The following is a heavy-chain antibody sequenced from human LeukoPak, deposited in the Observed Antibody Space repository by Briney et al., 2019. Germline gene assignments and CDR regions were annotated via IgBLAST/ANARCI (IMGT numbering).Heavy chain of an antibody. V-gene: IGHV3-9*01. CDR2: ISWNSGSI. CDR3: AKERYYDFWSGYPNYYYGMDV. D-gene: IGHD3-3*01. J-gene: IGHJ6*02. Sequence: GGSLRLSCAASGFTFSSYSMTWVRQAPGKGLEWVSGISWNSGSIGYADSVKGRFTISRDNAKDSLYLQMNSLRAEDTALYYCAKERYYDFWSGYPNYYYGMDVWGQGTTVTVSS. CDR1: GFTFSSYS.